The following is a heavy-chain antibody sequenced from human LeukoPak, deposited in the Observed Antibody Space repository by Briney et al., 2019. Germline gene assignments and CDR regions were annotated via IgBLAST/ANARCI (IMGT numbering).Heavy chain of an antibody. CDR1: GYTFTSYG. CDR2: ISAYNGNT. V-gene: IGHV1-18*01. J-gene: IGHJ4*02. Sequence: GASVKVSCKASGYTFTSYGISWVRQAPGQGLEWMGWISAYNGNTNYAQKLQGRVTMTTDTSTSTAYMELRSLRSDDTAVYYCARDAWAPDYGALDYWGQGTLVTVSS. D-gene: IGHD4-17*01. CDR3: ARDAWAPDYGALDY.